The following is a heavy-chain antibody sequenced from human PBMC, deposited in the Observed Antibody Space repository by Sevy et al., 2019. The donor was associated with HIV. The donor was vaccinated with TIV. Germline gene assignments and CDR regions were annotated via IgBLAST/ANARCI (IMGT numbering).Heavy chain of an antibody. CDR2: INPSGGST. D-gene: IGHD6-6*01. CDR3: AREGSSATKNNWFDP. J-gene: IGHJ5*02. CDR1: GYTFTSYY. V-gene: IGHV1-46*03. Sequence: ASVKLSCKASGYTFTSYYMHWVRQAPGQGLEWMGIINPSGGSTSYAQKFQGRVTMTRDTSTSTVYMELSSLKTEDTAEYYSAREGSSATKNNWFDPWGQGTLVTVSS.